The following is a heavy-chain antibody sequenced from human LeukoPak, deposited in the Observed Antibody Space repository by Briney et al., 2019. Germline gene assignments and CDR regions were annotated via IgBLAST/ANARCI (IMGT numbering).Heavy chain of an antibody. J-gene: IGHJ4*02. Sequence: PSETLSLTCAVYGGSFSGYYWSWIRQPPGKGLEWIGEINHSGSTNYNPSLKSRVTISVDTSKNQFSLKLSSVTAADTAVYHCARCLYWSYSSRKPHRFDYWGQGTLVTVSS. CDR3: ARCLYWSYSSRKPHRFDY. D-gene: IGHD6-13*01. CDR2: INHSGST. CDR1: GGSFSGYY. V-gene: IGHV4-34*01.